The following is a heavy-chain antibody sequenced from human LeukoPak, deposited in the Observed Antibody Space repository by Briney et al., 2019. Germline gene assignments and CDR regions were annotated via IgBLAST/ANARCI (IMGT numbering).Heavy chain of an antibody. J-gene: IGHJ4*02. V-gene: IGHV4-39*01. D-gene: IGHD6-13*01. CDR1: GGSISSSSYY. CDR2: IYYSGST. Sequence: KPSETLSLTCTVSGGSISSSSYYWGWIRQPPGKGLEWIGSIYYSGSTYYNPSLKSRVTISVDTSKNQFSLKLSSVTAADTAVYYCARLPSSSWPYYFDYWGQGTLVTVSS. CDR3: ARLPSSSWPYYFDY.